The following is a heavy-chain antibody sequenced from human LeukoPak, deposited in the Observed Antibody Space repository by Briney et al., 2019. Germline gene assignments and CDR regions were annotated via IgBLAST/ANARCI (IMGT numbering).Heavy chain of an antibody. V-gene: IGHV4-59*01. CDR3: ARGLSGWFDP. CDR1: GGSISSYY. CDR2: IYYSEST. J-gene: IGHJ5*02. D-gene: IGHD3-16*01. Sequence: SETLSLTCTVSGGSISSYYWSWIRQPPGKGLEWIGYIYYSESTNYNPSLKSRVTISVDTSKNQFSLKLSSVTAADTAVYYCARGLSGWFDPWGQGTLVTVSS.